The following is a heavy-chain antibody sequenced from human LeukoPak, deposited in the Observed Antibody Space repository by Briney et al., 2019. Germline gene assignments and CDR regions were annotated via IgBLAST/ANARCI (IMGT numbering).Heavy chain of an antibody. CDR3: VRIPSGDVDTAMVMYYHYGMDV. CDR2: IIPLFGIV. J-gene: IGHJ6*02. Sequence: ASVKVSCKASGGTFSSHTISWVRQAPEQGLEWMGRIIPLFGIVNYAQKFQDRVTITADKSTSTAYMEVSSLRSEDTAVYYCVRIPSGDVDTAMVMYYHYGMDVWGQGTTVTVSS. V-gene: IGHV1-69*02. D-gene: IGHD5-18*01. CDR1: GGTFSSHT.